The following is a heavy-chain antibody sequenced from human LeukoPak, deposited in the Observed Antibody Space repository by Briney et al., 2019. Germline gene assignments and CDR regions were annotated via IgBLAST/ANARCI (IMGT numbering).Heavy chain of an antibody. CDR1: GCSFSPYY. CDR2: IYYSGST. V-gene: IGHV4-59*08. Sequence: SESLSLTCTVSGCSFSPYYWNWIRQPPGKELEWIGYIYYSGSTNYHPYLKIRVPISVDTDKTQFPLKLSAVTGAGSAVYYCGSAPPGTEYFHQWARG. J-gene: IGHJ1*01. CDR3: GSAPPGTEYFHQ.